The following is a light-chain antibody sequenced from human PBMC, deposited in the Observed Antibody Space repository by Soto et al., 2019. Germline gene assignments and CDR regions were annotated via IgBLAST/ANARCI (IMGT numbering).Light chain of an antibody. V-gene: IGKV3-20*01. CDR3: QQYGSSPRT. J-gene: IGKJ5*01. CDR1: QSVDNSN. CDR2: GAS. Sequence: EIVLTQSPGTLSLSPGERATLSCRASQSVDNSNLAWYQQKLGRAPRLLISGASTRATGIPDRFSGSGSETDFTLTIARLEPEDFAVYSCQQYGSSPRTFGQGTRLEIK.